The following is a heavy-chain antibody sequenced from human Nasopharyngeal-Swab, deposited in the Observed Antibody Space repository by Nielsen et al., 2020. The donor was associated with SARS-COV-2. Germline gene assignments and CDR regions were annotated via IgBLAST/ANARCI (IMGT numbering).Heavy chain of an antibody. J-gene: IGHJ4*02. V-gene: IGHV3-7*01. CDR2: ITEDGSDK. Sequence: GGSLRLSCAASGFTFGNYWMSWVRQAPGKGLEWVANITEDGSDKYYVDSVKGRFTISKDNAKNSLYLQMNSLRAEDTAVYFCARDPPFTGDYYFDYWGQGTLVTVSS. CDR3: ARDPPFTGDYYFDY. CDR1: GFTFGNYW. D-gene: IGHD7-27*01.